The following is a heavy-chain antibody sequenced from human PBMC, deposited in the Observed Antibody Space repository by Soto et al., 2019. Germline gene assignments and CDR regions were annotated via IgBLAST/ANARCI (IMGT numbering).Heavy chain of an antibody. D-gene: IGHD6-6*01. V-gene: IGHV4-30-4*01. CDR1: GGSISSGDYY. CDR2: IYYSGST. J-gene: IGHJ4*02. CDR3: ARVADLSSSSGYYFDY. Sequence: SETLSLTCTVSGGSISSGDYYWSWIRQPPGKGLEWIGYIYYSGSTYYNPSLKSRVTISVDTSKNQFSLKLSSVTAADTAVYYCARVADLSSSSGYYFDYWGQGTLVTVSS.